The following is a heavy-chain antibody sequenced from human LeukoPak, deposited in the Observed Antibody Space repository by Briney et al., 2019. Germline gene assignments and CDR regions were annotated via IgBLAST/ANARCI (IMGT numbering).Heavy chain of an antibody. CDR2: IYYSGST. CDR3: ARAPGTSGSL. D-gene: IGHD6-13*01. J-gene: IGHJ4*02. V-gene: IGHV4-59*01. CDR1: GGYIGSYY. Sequence: PSETLSLTCTVSGGYIGSYYWSWIRQSPGKGLEWIGYIYYSGSTSYNPSLKSRVTISVDTSKNQFSLKLSSLTTADTAIYYCARAPGTSGSLWGQGTLVTVSS.